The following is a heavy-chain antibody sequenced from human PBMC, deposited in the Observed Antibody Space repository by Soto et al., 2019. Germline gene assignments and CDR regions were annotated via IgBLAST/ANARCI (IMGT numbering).Heavy chain of an antibody. CDR2: LYWADDK. Sequence: QITVKQSGPTLVKPTQPLTLICTFTGFSLSNNGVGVGSNRQPPGTALEWLALLYWADDKRYSTSLTCRLTIIKDPSKNQFGLTITNMDHVDTATNYGALPNAARPSYSCDIWGQRTMLTVAS. J-gene: IGHJ3*02. V-gene: IGHV2-5*02. CDR3: ALPNAARPSYSCDI. D-gene: IGHD6-6*01. CDR1: GFSLSNNGVG.